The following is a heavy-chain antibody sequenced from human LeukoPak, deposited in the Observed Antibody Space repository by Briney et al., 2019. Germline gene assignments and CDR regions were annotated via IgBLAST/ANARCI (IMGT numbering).Heavy chain of an antibody. CDR3: ARGAGGFSNYNWFDP. CDR1: GGSISISTYY. D-gene: IGHD4-11*01. J-gene: IGHJ5*02. Sequence: PSETLSLTCSVSGGSISISTYYWGWIRQPPGKGLEGIGSVYYSGTTTYNPSLESRVTISVDTSKNQFSLKLGSVTAADTAVYYCARGAGGFSNYNWFDPWGQGTLVTVSS. V-gene: IGHV4-39*07. CDR2: VYYSGTT.